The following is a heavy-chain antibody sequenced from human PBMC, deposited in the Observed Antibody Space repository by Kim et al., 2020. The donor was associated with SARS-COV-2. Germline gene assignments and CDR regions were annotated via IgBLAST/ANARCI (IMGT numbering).Heavy chain of an antibody. CDR1: GGSISSGGYY. Sequence: SETLSLTCTVSGGSISSGGYYWSWIRQHPGKGLEWIGYIYYSGSTYYNPSLKSRVTISVDTSKNQFSLKLSSVTAADTAVYYCARESVDTAMALRRYYYYYGMDVWGQGTTVTVSS. J-gene: IGHJ6*02. D-gene: IGHD5-18*01. V-gene: IGHV4-31*03. CDR3: ARESVDTAMALRRYYYYYGMDV. CDR2: IYYSGST.